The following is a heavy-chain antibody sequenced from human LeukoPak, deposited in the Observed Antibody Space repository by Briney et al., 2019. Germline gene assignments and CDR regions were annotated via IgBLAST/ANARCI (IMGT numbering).Heavy chain of an antibody. V-gene: IGHV3-11*01. Sequence: GGSLRLSCAASGFTFSDYYMSWIRQAPGKGLEWVSYISSSGSTIHYADSVKGRFTISRDNAKNSLYLQMNSLRAEDTAVYYCARGTHRYYDSSGYLDYWGQGTLVTVSS. CDR3: ARGTHRYYDSSGYLDY. J-gene: IGHJ4*02. D-gene: IGHD3-22*01. CDR2: ISSSGSTI. CDR1: GFTFSDYY.